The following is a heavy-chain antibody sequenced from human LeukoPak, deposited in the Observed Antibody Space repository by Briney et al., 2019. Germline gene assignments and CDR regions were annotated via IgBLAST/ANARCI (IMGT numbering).Heavy chain of an antibody. CDR3: ARIRDGYNDAYDL. J-gene: IGHJ3*01. D-gene: IGHD5-24*01. Sequence: ASVKVSCKASGYTFTNSYIHWVRQAPGQVLEWMGLINPDGGNTNYAQNFQGRVTLTRHTSTSTVYMELSSLRSEDTAIYYCARIRDGYNDAYDLWGQGTVVTVSS. CDR1: GYTFTNSY. CDR2: INPDGGNT. V-gene: IGHV1-46*01.